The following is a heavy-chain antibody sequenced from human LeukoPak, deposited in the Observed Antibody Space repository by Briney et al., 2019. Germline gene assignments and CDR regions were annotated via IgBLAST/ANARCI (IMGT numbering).Heavy chain of an antibody. J-gene: IGHJ4*02. D-gene: IGHD2-2*01. Sequence: GGSLRLSCAASGFTFGSYSMNWVRQAPGKGLEWVSSISSSSSYIDYADSVKGRFTISRDNAKNSLYLQMNSLRAEDTSVYYCARAPLVVPADMIPYYFDFWGQGTLVTVSS. CDR2: ISSSSSYI. CDR1: GFTFGSYS. CDR3: ARAPLVVPADMIPYYFDF. V-gene: IGHV3-21*01.